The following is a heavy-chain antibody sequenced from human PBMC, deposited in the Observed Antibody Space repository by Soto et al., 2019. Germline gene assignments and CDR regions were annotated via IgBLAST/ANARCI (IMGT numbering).Heavy chain of an antibody. J-gene: IGHJ6*02. CDR3: ARGAYSSSSEGWGYYYYGMDV. Sequence: GGSLRLSYAASGFTFSSYDMHWVRQATGKGLEWVSAIGTAGDTYYPGSVKGRFTISRENAKNSLYLQMNSLKASDTAMYYCARGAYSSSSEGWGYYYYGMDVWGQGTTVTVSS. V-gene: IGHV3-13*01. CDR1: GFTFSSYD. CDR2: IGTAGDT. D-gene: IGHD6-6*01.